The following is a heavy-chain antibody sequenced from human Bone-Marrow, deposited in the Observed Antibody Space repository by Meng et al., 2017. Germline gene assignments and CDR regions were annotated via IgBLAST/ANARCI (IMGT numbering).Heavy chain of an antibody. Sequence: QVQPQQSVPRLVKPSQTLSLTCTASGGSINSGDYYWSWTRQHPGKGLEWIGFIYYTGSTQYNPSLKSRVTISVDTSKNQFSLKLSSVTAADTAVYYCARATYGSGKDFWGQGTMVTVSS. CDR1: GGSINSGDYY. D-gene: IGHD3-10*01. J-gene: IGHJ4*02. CDR2: IYYTGST. CDR3: ARATYGSGKDF. V-gene: IGHV4-31*02.